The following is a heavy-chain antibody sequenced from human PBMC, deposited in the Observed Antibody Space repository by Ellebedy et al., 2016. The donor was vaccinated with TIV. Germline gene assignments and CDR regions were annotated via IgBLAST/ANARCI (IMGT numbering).Heavy chain of an antibody. V-gene: IGHV3-48*01. CDR3: ARDFYDSSGYFYGAS. CDR1: GFTFSAYT. D-gene: IGHD3-22*01. CDR2: ISGDSGTI. J-gene: IGHJ5*02. Sequence: PGGSLRLSCAASGFTFSAYTMNWVRQAPGKGLEWVSYISGDSGTIYYVDSVKGRFTISRDNAKNSLYLQMNSLRAEDTAVYYCARDFYDSSGYFYGASWGQGTLVTVSS.